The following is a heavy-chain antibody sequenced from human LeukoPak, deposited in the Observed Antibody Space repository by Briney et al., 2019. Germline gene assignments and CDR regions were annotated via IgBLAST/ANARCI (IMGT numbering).Heavy chain of an antibody. CDR1: GFTFSDYY. CDR3: ARDVVPAASPPYNWFDP. Sequence: GGSLRLSCAASGFTFSDYYMSWIRQAPGKGLEWVPYISSSGSTIYYADSVKGRFTISRDNAKNSLYLQMNSLRAEGTAVYYCARDVVPAASPPYNWFDPWGQGTLVTVSS. CDR2: ISSSGSTI. V-gene: IGHV3-11*01. J-gene: IGHJ5*02. D-gene: IGHD2-2*01.